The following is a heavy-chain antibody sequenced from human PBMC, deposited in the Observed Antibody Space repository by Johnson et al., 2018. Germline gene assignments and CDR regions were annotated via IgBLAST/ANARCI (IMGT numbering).Heavy chain of an antibody. CDR2: IYHSGRT. Sequence: QVQLQESGPGLVKPSETLSLTCTVSGDSISTYYWNWIRQPPGKELEWIGYIYHSGRTNYNPSLKSRVSLLVDTSKNQFSLTLTSVPPADTAIYFCARGGPSVTTFALDIWDQGTMVTVSS. J-gene: IGHJ3*02. V-gene: IGHV4-59*01. D-gene: IGHD4-17*01. CDR1: GDSISTYY. CDR3: ARGGPSVTTFALDI.